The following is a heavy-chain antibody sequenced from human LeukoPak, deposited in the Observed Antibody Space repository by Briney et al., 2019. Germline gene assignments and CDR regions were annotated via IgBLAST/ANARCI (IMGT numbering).Heavy chain of an antibody. D-gene: IGHD1-26*01. Sequence: GGSLRLSCAASGFTFSSYWMHWVRQAPGKGLVWVSRINSDGGTTTYADSVKGRFTISRDNTKSTLYLQMNSLRIEDTAVYYCAISRYSGTSLDYWGQGSLVTVPS. CDR3: AISRYSGTSLDY. V-gene: IGHV3-74*01. J-gene: IGHJ4*02. CDR1: GFTFSSYW. CDR2: INSDGGTT.